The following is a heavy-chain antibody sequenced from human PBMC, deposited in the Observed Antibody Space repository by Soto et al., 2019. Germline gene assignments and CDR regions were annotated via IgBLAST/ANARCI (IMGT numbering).Heavy chain of an antibody. Sequence: QVQLQGSGPGLVRPSETLSLTCTVSGASISTNHHNWAWVRQPPGTGLEWMGNIHYRGDTYFNPSLGSRLSMSVDTSKNQFSLKLTSVTAADTAVYYCARLPTGYPNWFDPWGQGTLVTVSS. CDR1: GASISTNHHN. V-gene: IGHV4-39*01. CDR2: IHYRGDT. D-gene: IGHD3-9*01. J-gene: IGHJ5*02. CDR3: ARLPTGYPNWFDP.